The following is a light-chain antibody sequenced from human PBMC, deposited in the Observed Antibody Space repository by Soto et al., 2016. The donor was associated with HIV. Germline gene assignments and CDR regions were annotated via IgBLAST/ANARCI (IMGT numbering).Light chain of an antibody. CDR2: AAS. CDR3: LQDYNYPRT. Sequence: IQMTQSPSSLSASVGDRVTITCRASQSISSYLNWYQQKPGKAPKLLIYAASSLQSGVPSRFSGSGSGTDFTLXISSLQPEDFATYYCLQDYNYPRTFGQGTKLEIK. V-gene: IGKV1-6*01. CDR1: QSISSY. J-gene: IGKJ2*01.